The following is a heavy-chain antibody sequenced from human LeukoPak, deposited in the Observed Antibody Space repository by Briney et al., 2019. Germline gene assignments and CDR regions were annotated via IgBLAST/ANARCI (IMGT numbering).Heavy chain of an antibody. D-gene: IGHD2-21*02. CDR3: ASGGDRYYFDY. Sequence: VASVKVSCKASGGTISSYAISWVRQAPGQGLEWMGGIIPIFGTANYAQKFQGRVTITTDESTSTAYMELSSLRSEGTTVYYCASGGDRYYFDYWGQGTLVTVSS. CDR1: GGTISSYA. V-gene: IGHV1-69*05. J-gene: IGHJ4*02. CDR2: IIPIFGTA.